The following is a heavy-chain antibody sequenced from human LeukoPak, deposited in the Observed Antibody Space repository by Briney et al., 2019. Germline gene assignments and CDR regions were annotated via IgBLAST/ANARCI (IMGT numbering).Heavy chain of an antibody. Sequence: PGGSLRLSCAASGFTFSSYEMNWVSQAPGKGLEWVSAISGSGGSTYYADSVKGRFTISRDNSKNTRYLQMNSLRAEDTAVYYCAKELTYYYGSGSYIQNAFDIWGQGTMVTVSS. J-gene: IGHJ3*02. CDR1: GFTFSSYE. CDR2: ISGSGGST. D-gene: IGHD3-10*01. CDR3: AKELTYYYGSGSYIQNAFDI. V-gene: IGHV3-23*01.